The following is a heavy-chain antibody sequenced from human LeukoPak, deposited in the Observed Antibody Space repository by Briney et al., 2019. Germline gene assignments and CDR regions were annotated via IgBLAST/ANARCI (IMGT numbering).Heavy chain of an antibody. V-gene: IGHV3-30-3*01. Sequence: PGGSLRLSCAGSGXTFRSYAVHWVRQAPGKGLEWVAVISYDGSNKDYADSVKGRFTISRDNSKNTLFLQMNSLRAEDTAVYYCAREIFNGFDIWGQGTMVTVSS. CDR3: AREIFNGFDI. J-gene: IGHJ3*02. CDR1: GXTFRSYA. CDR2: ISYDGSNK.